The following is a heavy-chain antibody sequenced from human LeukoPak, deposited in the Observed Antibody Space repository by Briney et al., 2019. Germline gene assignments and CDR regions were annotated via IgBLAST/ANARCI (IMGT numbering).Heavy chain of an antibody. Sequence: SETLSLTCTVSGGSISSSSYYWGWIRQPPGKGLEWIGRIYTSGSTNYNPSLKSRVTISVDTSKNQFSLKLSSVTAADTAVYYCARMEYSAFDIWGQGTMVTVSS. J-gene: IGHJ3*02. D-gene: IGHD6-6*01. CDR1: GGSISSSSYY. CDR2: IYTSGST. V-gene: IGHV4-39*07. CDR3: ARMEYSAFDI.